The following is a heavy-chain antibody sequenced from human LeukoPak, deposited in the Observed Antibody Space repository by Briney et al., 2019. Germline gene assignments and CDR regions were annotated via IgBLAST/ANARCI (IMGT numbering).Heavy chain of an antibody. CDR1: GFSLSSYS. Sequence: GGSLRLSCAASGFSLSSYSMNWVRQAPGKGLEWVSSISSSSSYIYYADSVKGRFTLSRDNPKKSLHLQMNSLRAEDTAVYYCARAPHPYCSGGNCIYFDYWGQGTLVTVSS. J-gene: IGHJ4*02. D-gene: IGHD2-15*01. CDR3: ARAPHPYCSGGNCIYFDY. V-gene: IGHV3-21*01. CDR2: ISSSSSYI.